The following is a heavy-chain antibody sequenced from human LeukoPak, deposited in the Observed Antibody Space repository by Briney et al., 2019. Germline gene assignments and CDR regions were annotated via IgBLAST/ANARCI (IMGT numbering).Heavy chain of an antibody. J-gene: IGHJ4*02. CDR3: ARKKSIVGAAVDRFDY. D-gene: IGHD1-26*01. Sequence: SETLSLTCAVYGGSFSGYYWSWIRPPPGKGLEWIGEINHSGSTNYNPSLKSRVTISVDTSKNQFSLKLSSVTAADTAVYYCARKKSIVGAAVDRFDYWGQGTLVTVSS. CDR1: GGSFSGYY. CDR2: INHSGST. V-gene: IGHV4-34*01.